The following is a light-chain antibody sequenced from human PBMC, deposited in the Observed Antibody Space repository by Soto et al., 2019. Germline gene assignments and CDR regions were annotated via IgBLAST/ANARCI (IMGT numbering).Light chain of an antibody. J-gene: IGLJ2*01. CDR2: EGS. Sequence: QSALTQPASVSGSPGQSITLSCTGTSSDLGSYNLVSWYQQHPGKAPKLMIYEGSKRPSGVSNRFSGSRSGNTASLTISGLQAEKEGDYYGCSYVGSRTVVFGGGTKLTVL. CDR1: SSDLGSYNL. V-gene: IGLV2-23*01. CDR3: CSYVGSRTVV.